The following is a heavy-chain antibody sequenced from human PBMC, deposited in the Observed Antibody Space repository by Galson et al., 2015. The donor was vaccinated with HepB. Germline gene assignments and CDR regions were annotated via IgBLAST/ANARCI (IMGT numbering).Heavy chain of an antibody. V-gene: IGHV3-30-3*01. CDR3: AMGYVDYEGFDI. CDR1: GFTFTTYA. Sequence: SLRLSCAASGFTFTTYAINWVRQAPGRGLEWVALISYDGSNKYYADSVKGRFTVSRDNSKNTLYLQMNSQRAEDTAVYYCAMGYVDYEGFDIWGQGTVVTVSS. J-gene: IGHJ3*02. CDR2: ISYDGSNK. D-gene: IGHD4-17*01.